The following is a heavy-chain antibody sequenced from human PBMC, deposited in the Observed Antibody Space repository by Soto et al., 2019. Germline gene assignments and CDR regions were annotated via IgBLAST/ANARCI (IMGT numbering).Heavy chain of an antibody. CDR2: ISYDGSNK. J-gene: IGHJ4*02. V-gene: IGHV3-30-3*01. CDR3: ARDYYDSSGYYSLDY. D-gene: IGHD3-22*01. CDR1: GFTFSSYA. Sequence: GGSLRLSCAASGFTFSSYAMHWVRQAPGKGLEWVAVISYDGSNKYYADSVKGRFTISRDNSKNTLYLQMNSLRAEDTAVYYCARDYYDSSGYYSLDYWGQGTLVTVSS.